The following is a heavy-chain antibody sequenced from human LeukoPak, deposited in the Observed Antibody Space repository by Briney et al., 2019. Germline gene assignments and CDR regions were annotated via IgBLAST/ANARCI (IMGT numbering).Heavy chain of an antibody. D-gene: IGHD3-3*01. Sequence: GGSLRLSCAASGFTFNSNYMSWVRQAPGKGLEWVSVIYSGGSTYYADSVKGRFTISRDNSKNTLYLQMNSLRAEDTGVYYCAKDHYWSIDYWGRGTLVTVSS. V-gene: IGHV3-66*01. CDR1: GFTFNSNY. CDR2: IYSGGST. CDR3: AKDHYWSIDY. J-gene: IGHJ4*02.